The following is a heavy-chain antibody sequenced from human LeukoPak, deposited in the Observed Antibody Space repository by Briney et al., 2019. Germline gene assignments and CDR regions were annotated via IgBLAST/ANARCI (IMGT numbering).Heavy chain of an antibody. D-gene: IGHD2-21*01. CDR2: INPNSGGT. V-gene: IGHV1-2*02. J-gene: IGHJ4*02. CDR1: GYTFTGYY. Sequence: ASVKVSCKASGYTFTGYYMHWVRQAPGQGLEWMGWINPNSGGTNYAQKFQGRVTMTRDTSISTAYMELSRLRSDDTAVYYCARARRSGEAYCGGDCDWGIPDYWGQGTLVTVSS. CDR3: ARARRSGEAYCGGDCDWGIPDY.